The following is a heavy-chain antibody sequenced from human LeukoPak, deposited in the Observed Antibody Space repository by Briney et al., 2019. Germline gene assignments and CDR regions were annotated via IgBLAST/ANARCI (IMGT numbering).Heavy chain of an antibody. CDR2: ISAYNGNT. CDR1: GYTFTSYG. CDR3: AWRYCSSTSCYGTFDY. J-gene: IGHJ4*02. D-gene: IGHD2-2*01. Sequence: ASVKVSCKASGYTFTSYGISWVRQAPGRGLEWMGWISAYNGNTNYAQKLQGRVTMTTDTSTSTAYMELRSLRSDDTAVYYCAWRYCSSTSCYGTFDYWGQGTLVTVSS. V-gene: IGHV1-18*01.